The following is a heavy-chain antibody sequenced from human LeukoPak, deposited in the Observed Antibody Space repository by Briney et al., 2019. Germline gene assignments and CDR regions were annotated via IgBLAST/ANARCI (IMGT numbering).Heavy chain of an antibody. CDR2: ISGSGGST. CDR3: AKDPGSSGYYYFDY. CDR1: GFTFSSYA. D-gene: IGHD6-19*01. Sequence: GGSPRLSCAASGFTFSSYAMSWVRQAPGKGLEWVSAISGSGGSTYYADSVKGRFTISRDNSKNTLYLQMNSLRAEDTAVYYCAKDPGSSGYYYFDYWGQGTLVTVSS. V-gene: IGHV3-23*01. J-gene: IGHJ4*02.